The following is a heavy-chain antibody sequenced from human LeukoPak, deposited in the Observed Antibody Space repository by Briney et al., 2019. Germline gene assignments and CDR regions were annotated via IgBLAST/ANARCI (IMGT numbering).Heavy chain of an antibody. CDR1: GYTFTGYY. J-gene: IGHJ4*02. V-gene: IGHV1-2*06. Sequence: ASVKVSCKASGYTFTGYYMHWVRQAPGQGLEWMGRINPNSGGTNYAQKFQGRVTMTRGTSISTAYMELSRLRSDDTAVYYCARLGDYYDSSGYYYRLRYFDYWGQGTLVTVSS. CDR2: INPNSGGT. D-gene: IGHD3-22*01. CDR3: ARLGDYYDSSGYYYRLRYFDY.